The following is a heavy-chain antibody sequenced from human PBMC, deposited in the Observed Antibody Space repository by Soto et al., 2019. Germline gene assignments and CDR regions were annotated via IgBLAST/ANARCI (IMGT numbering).Heavy chain of an antibody. J-gene: IGHJ6*02. D-gene: IGHD1-7*01. CDR2: IYYSGST. V-gene: IGHV4-39*02. Sequence: QLQLQESGPGLVKPSETLSLTCTVSGGSISSSSYYWGWIRQPPGKGLEWIGSIYYSGSTYYNPYLKSRVTIAVDTSKNHFARKLSAVTAADTAVYYCARLERLKLPRLGMDVWGQGTTVTVFS. CDR3: ARLERLKLPRLGMDV. CDR1: GGSISSSSYY.